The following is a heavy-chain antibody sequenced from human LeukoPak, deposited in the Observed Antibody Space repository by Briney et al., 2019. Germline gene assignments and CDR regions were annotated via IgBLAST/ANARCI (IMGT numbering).Heavy chain of an antibody. CDR3: ARRSPYSSSSEGFDY. V-gene: IGHV3-66*02. CDR2: IYSGGST. D-gene: IGHD6-6*01. CDR1: GFTVSSNY. J-gene: IGHJ4*02. Sequence: GGSLRLSCAASGFTVSSNYMSWVRQAPGKGLEWVSVIYSGGSTYYADSVEGRFTISRDNSKNTLYLQMNSLRAEDTAVYYCARRSPYSSSSEGFDYWGQGTLVTVSS.